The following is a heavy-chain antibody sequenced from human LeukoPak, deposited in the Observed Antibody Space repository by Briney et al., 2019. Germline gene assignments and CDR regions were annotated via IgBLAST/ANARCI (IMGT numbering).Heavy chain of an antibody. CDR3: TSPQYKGAVAGTGYYYMDV. Sequence: GGSLRLSCAASGFTFSGSAMHWVRQASGKGLEWVGRIRSKANSYATAYAASVKGRFTISRDDSKNTAYLQMNSLKTEDTAVYYCTSPQYKGAVAGTGYYYMDVRGKGTTVTVSS. CDR2: IRSKANSYAT. V-gene: IGHV3-73*01. J-gene: IGHJ6*03. D-gene: IGHD6-19*01. CDR1: GFTFSGSA.